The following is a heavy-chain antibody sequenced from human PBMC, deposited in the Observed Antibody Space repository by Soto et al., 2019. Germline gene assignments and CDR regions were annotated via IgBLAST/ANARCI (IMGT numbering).Heavy chain of an antibody. Sequence: GGSLRLSCAASGFTFSGSAMHWVRQASGKGLEWVGRIRSKANSYATAYAASVKGRFTISRDDSKNTAYLQMDSLKTEDTAVYYCTIYCSSTSCNIYPVYYYYGMDVWGQGTTVTVSS. D-gene: IGHD2-2*01. J-gene: IGHJ6*02. CDR1: GFTFSGSA. CDR3: TIYCSSTSCNIYPVYYYYGMDV. CDR2: IRSKANSYAT. V-gene: IGHV3-73*01.